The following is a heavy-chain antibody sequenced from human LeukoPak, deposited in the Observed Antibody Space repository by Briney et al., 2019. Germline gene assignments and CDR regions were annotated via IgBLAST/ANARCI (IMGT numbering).Heavy chain of an antibody. Sequence: SQTLSLTCGISGDSVSSNNGAWNWIRQSPSRGPEWLGRTYYRSKWYNDYAGSMKGRITISPDTSKNQFSLQLNSVTPEDTAVYYCARDVGTSGWYNYWGQGTLVTVSS. V-gene: IGHV6-1*01. J-gene: IGHJ4*02. D-gene: IGHD6-19*01. CDR1: GDSVSSNNGA. CDR3: ARDVGTSGWYNY. CDR2: TYYRSKWYN.